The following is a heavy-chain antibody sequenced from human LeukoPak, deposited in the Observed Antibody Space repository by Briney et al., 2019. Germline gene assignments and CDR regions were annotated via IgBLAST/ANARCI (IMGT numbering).Heavy chain of an antibody. CDR3: ARDLRYCSGGSCYDYYYYMDV. CDR1: GFTFSDYY. Sequence: GGSLRLSCAASGFTFSDYYMSWIRQAPGKELEWVSYFRSSGSTIYYADSVKGRFTISRDNAKNSLYLQMNSLRAEDTAVYYCARDLRYCSGGSCYDYYYYMDVWGKGITVTVSS. D-gene: IGHD2-15*01. J-gene: IGHJ6*03. CDR2: FRSSGSTI. V-gene: IGHV3-11*04.